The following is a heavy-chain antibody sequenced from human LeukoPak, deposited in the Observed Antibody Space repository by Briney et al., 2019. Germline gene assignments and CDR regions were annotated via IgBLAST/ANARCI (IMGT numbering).Heavy chain of an antibody. CDR1: GYTFTSYA. J-gene: IGHJ3*02. CDR3: ARDVIVQQLVEDAFDI. D-gene: IGHD6-13*01. Sequence: ASVKVSCKASGYTFTSYAMNWVRQAPGQGLEWMGWINTNTGNPTYAQGFTRRFVFSLDTSVSTAYLQISSLKAEDTAVYYCARDVIVQQLVEDAFDIWGQGTMVTVSS. V-gene: IGHV7-4-1*02. CDR2: INTNTGNP.